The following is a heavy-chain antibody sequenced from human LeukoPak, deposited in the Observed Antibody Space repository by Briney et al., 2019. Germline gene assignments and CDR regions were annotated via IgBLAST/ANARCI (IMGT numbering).Heavy chain of an antibody. Sequence: SQTLSLTCAISGDSVSSNSATWDWIRQSPSRGLEWLGRTYYRSKWYIDYAVSVKSRVTINPDTSKNQFSLQLNSVTPEDTAVYYCAREGSDGYLFDYWGQGSLVIVSS. V-gene: IGHV6-1*01. D-gene: IGHD3-22*01. CDR2: TYYRSKWYI. CDR1: GDSVSSNSAT. J-gene: IGHJ4*02. CDR3: AREGSDGYLFDY.